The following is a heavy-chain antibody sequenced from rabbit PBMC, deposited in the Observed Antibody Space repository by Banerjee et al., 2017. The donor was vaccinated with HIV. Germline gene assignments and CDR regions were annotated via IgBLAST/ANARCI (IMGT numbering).Heavy chain of an antibody. CDR3: ARWGTSNSYYLNL. CDR2: INTSSGST. Sequence: QSLEESGGDLVKPEGSLTLTCTASGIDFSSYYMCRVRQAPGKGLEWIGCINTSSGSTYYASWAKGRFTISKTSSTTVTLQMTSLTAADTATYFCARWGTSNSYYLNLWGPGTLVTVS. J-gene: IGHJ4*01. V-gene: IGHV1S40*01. D-gene: IGHD1-1*01. CDR1: GIDFSSYY.